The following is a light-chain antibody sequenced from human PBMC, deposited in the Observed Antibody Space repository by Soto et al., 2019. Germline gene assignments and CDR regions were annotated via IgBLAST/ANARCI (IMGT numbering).Light chain of an antibody. CDR2: EGT. CDR3: CSYAGSSTL. J-gene: IGLJ3*02. CDR1: SSDVGSYNL. Sequence: QSALTQPRSVSGSPGQSVTISCTGTSSDVGSYNLVSWFQQHPGKAPKLMIYEGTKRPSGVSNRFSGSKSGNTASLTISGLQAEDEADYYCCSYAGSSTLFGGGTKLTVL. V-gene: IGLV2-23*01.